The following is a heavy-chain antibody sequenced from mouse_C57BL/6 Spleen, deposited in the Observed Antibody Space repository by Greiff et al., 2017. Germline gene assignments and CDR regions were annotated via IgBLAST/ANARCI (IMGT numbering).Heavy chain of an antibody. D-gene: IGHD1-3*01. CDR3: ARYNYFDY. J-gene: IGHJ2*01. Sequence: QVQLQQPGAELVKPGASVKLSCKASGYTFTSYWMHWVKQTPGRGLEWLGRIDPSRGGTKYNEKFKSKATLTVDKHSSTAYMQLSSLTSEDSAVYYCARYNYFDYWGQGTTLTVSS. CDR1: GYTFTSYW. CDR2: IDPSRGGT. V-gene: IGHV1-72*01.